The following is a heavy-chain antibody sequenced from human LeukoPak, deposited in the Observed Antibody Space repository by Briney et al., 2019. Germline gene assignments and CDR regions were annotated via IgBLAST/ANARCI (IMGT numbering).Heavy chain of an antibody. V-gene: IGHV3-66*01. D-gene: IGHD3/OR15-3a*01. CDR1: RFTFSSYA. J-gene: IGHJ5*01. CDR2: IYSGNTI. Sequence: GGSLRLSCAASRFTFSSYAMHWVRQAPGKGLEWVSVIYSGNTIKYADSVKGRFTISRDNSKNTVYLQMSSLRAEDTALYYCATIGTGDYRDDSWGQGTLVTVSS. CDR3: ATIGTGDYRDDS.